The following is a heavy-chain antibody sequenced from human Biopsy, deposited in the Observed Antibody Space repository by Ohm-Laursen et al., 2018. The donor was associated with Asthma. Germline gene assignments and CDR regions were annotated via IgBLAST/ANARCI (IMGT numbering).Heavy chain of an antibody. J-gene: IGHJ6*02. CDR2: ISVYNGNT. D-gene: IGHD3-10*01. V-gene: IGHV1-18*01. CDR3: ARAVDYSHYYGIDV. Sequence: ASVKVSYNTSGYTFNSAGITWVRQAPGQGLEWMGWISVYNGNTKVAQKLQDRVTMITDTSTSTAYMELRSLRPDDTAVYFCARAVDYSHYYGIDVWGQGTTVTVS. CDR1: GYTFNSAG.